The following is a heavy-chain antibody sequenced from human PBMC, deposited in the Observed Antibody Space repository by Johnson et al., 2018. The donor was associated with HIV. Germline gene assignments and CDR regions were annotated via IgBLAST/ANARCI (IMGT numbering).Heavy chain of an antibody. V-gene: IGHV3-13*01. CDR3: AKDLLTLDAFDI. CDR1: GFTFSSYD. J-gene: IGHJ3*02. Sequence: VQLVESGGGLVQPGGSLRLSCAASGFTFSSYDMHWVRQATGKGLEWVSAIGTAGDTYYPGSVKGRFTISRENAKNSLYLQMNSLRAGDTAVYYCAKDLLTLDAFDIWGQGTMVTVSS. CDR2: IGTAGDT.